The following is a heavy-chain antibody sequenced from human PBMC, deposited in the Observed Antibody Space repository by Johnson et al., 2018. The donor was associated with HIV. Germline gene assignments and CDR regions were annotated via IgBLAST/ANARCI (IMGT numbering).Heavy chain of an antibody. J-gene: IGHJ3*02. CDR2: IGTAGDT. CDR1: GFTFSSYD. V-gene: IGHV3-13*01. Sequence: VQLVESGGGLVQPGGSLRLSCAASGFTFSSYDVHWVRQATGKGLEWVSAIGTAGDTYYPGSVKGRFTIYRENAKNTLYLQMNSLRVEDTALYYCTRDGLDAFDMWGQGTMVTVSS. CDR3: TRDGLDAFDM.